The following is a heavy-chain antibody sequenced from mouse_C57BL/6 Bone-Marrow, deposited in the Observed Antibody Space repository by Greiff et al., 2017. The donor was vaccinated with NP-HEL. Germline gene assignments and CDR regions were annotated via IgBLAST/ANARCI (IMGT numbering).Heavy chain of an antibody. CDR1: GYTFTSHW. CDR2: IFPGSGST. D-gene: IGHD1-1*01. Sequence: VQLQQSGPELVRPGASVKISCKASGYTFTSHWMQWVRQRPGQGLEWIGEIFPGSGSTYYTEKFKGKATLTVDTSSSTAYMQLSSLTSEDSAVYFCARSAYYYGSSYWYFDVWGTGTTVTVSS. J-gene: IGHJ1*03. CDR3: ARSAYYYGSSYWYFDV. V-gene: IGHV1-56*01.